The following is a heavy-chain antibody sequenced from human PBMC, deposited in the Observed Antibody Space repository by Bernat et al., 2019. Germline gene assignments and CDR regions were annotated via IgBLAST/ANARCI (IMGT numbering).Heavy chain of an antibody. CDR2: IRYDGSNK. Sequence: QVQLVESGGGVVQPGGSLRLSCAASGFTFNTYGMQWVRQAPGKGLEWVAYIRYDGSNKYYADYVKGRFIISRDNSKNRLYLQMNSLRAEDTAVYYCAKGEWTFDSWGQGTRVTVSS. J-gene: IGHJ4*02. CDR1: GFTFNTYG. V-gene: IGHV3-30*02. CDR3: AKGEWTFDS. D-gene: IGHD3-3*01.